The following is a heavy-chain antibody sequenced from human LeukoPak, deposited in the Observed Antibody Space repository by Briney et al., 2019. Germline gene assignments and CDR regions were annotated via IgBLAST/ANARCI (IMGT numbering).Heavy chain of an antibody. CDR2: ISGDGGST. Sequence: GGSLRLSYAASGFTFDDYAMHWVRQAPGKGLEWVSLISGDGGSTYYADSVKGRFTISRDNSKNSLYLQMNSLRTEDTALYYCVKGYSYGYWFDYWGQGTLVTVSS. CDR1: GFTFDDYA. V-gene: IGHV3-43*02. D-gene: IGHD5-18*01. J-gene: IGHJ4*02. CDR3: VKGYSYGYWFDY.